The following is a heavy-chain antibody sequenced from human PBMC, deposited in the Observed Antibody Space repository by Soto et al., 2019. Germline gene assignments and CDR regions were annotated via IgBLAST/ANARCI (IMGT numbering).Heavy chain of an antibody. CDR2: IIPIFGTA. V-gene: IGHV1-69*13. Sequence: ASVKVSCKASGGTFSSYAISWVRQAPGQGLEWMGGIIPIFGTANYAQKFQGRVTITADESTSTAYMELSSLRSEDTAVYYCARVIRNYYDSSGYLSDYFDYWGQGTLVTVSS. D-gene: IGHD3-22*01. CDR1: GGTFSSYA. CDR3: ARVIRNYYDSSGYLSDYFDY. J-gene: IGHJ4*02.